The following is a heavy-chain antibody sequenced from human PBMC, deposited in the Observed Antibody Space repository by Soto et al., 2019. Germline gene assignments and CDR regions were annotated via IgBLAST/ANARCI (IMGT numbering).Heavy chain of an antibody. CDR1: GVSLSSYY. J-gene: IGHJ4*02. Sequence: QVQLRESGPGLVKPSETLSLTCSVSGVSLSSYYWSWIRQPPGKGLEWIGYIYYSGSTNYNPSLKSRFSMSVDTSKNLFSVKLSSVTAADTALYYCARGRKQWFYWGQGTLVTVSS. D-gene: IGHD6-19*01. CDR3: ARGRKQWFY. CDR2: IYYSGST. V-gene: IGHV4-59*01.